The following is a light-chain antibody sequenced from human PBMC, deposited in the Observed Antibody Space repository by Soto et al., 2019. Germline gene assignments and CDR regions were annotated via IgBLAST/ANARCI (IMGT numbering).Light chain of an antibody. J-gene: IGLJ1*01. Sequence: QAVVTQEPSLTVSPGGTVTLTCASSTGAVTSGYYPNWFQQEPGQAPRALIYSTRNKHPWTPARFSGSLLGGKAALTLSGVQPEDEAEYYCLLYYGGAYVFGTGTKVTVL. CDR2: STR. V-gene: IGLV7-43*01. CDR3: LLYYGGAYV. CDR1: TGAVTSGYY.